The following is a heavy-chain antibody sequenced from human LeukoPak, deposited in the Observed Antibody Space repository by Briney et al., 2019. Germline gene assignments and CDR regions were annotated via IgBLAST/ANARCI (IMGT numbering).Heavy chain of an antibody. CDR3: ARESGFGDLFPYCMDV. Sequence: GRSLGLSCAASGFTFSSYAMHWVRQAPGKGLEWVAVISYDGSNKYYADSVKGRFTISRDNSKNTLYLQMNGLRVEDTAVYYRARESGFGDLFPYCMDVWGRGTTVTVSS. D-gene: IGHD3-10*01. CDR2: ISYDGSNK. V-gene: IGHV3-30-3*01. CDR1: GFTFSSYA. J-gene: IGHJ6*02.